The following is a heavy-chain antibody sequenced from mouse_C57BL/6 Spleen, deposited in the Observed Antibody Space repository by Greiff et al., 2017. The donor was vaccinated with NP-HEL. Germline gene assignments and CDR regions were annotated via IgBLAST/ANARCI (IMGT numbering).Heavy chain of an antibody. V-gene: IGHV5-17*01. Sequence: DVQLVESGGGLVKPGGSLKLSCAASGFPFSDYGMHWVRQAPEKGLEWVAYLSSGRSTLYYADTVKGRFTLSRDNAKNTLFLQMTSLRSEDTAMYYCARGDYYGTYAMDYWGQGTSVTVSS. CDR2: LSSGRSTL. CDR3: ARGDYYGTYAMDY. D-gene: IGHD1-1*01. J-gene: IGHJ4*01. CDR1: GFPFSDYG.